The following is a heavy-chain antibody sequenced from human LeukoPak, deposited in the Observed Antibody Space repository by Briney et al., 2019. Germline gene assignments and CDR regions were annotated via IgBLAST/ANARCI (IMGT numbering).Heavy chain of an antibody. CDR1: GGSFSGHY. J-gene: IGHJ6*03. CDR3: ASSRGSHMDV. D-gene: IGHD3-10*01. CDR2: INHSGST. Sequence: SETLSLTCAVYGGSFSGHYWSWIRQPPGKGLEWIGEINHSGSTNYNPSLKSRVTISVDTSKNQFSLKLSSVTAADTAVYYCASSRGSHMDVWGKGTTVTASS. V-gene: IGHV4-34*01.